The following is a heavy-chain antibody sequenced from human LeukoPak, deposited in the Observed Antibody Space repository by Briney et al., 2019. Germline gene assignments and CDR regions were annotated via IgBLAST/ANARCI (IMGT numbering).Heavy chain of an antibody. V-gene: IGHV4-4*07. D-gene: IGHD2-2*01. J-gene: IGHJ6*03. Sequence: KPSETLSLTCTVSGGSISSYYWSWIRQPAGKGLEWIGRIYTSGSTNYNPPLKSRVTMSVDTSKNQFSLKLSSVTAADTAVYYCAREEIVVVPAAQFFYYYMDVWGKGTTVTVSS. CDR3: AREEIVVVPAAQFFYYYMDV. CDR1: GGSISSYY. CDR2: IYTSGST.